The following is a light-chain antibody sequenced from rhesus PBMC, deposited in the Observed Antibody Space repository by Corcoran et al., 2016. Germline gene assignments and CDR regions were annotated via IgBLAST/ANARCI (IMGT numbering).Light chain of an antibody. Sequence: DIQMTQSPSSLSASVGDTVTITCRARQGISSWLSWYQQQPWKAPKLLIYKASSLQSGVPSRFNGSGSGTDFTLTISSLQSEDCATYYCQQYSSRPYSFGQGTKVEIK. CDR1: QGISSW. CDR3: QQYSSRPYS. J-gene: IGKJ2*01. V-gene: IGKV1-22*01. CDR2: KAS.